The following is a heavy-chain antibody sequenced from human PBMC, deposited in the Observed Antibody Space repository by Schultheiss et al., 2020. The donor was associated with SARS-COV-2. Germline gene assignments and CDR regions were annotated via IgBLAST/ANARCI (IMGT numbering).Heavy chain of an antibody. CDR2: ISYDGSNK. J-gene: IGHJ4*02. Sequence: GESLKISCAASGFTFSSYAMHWVRQAPGKGLEWVAVISYDGSNKYYADSVKGRFTISRDNSKNTLYLQMNSLRAEDTAVYYCARVWTYYDFWSGLDYWGQGTLVTVSS. CDR1: GFTFSSYA. CDR3: ARVWTYYDFWSGLDY. V-gene: IGHV3-30*17. D-gene: IGHD3-3*01.